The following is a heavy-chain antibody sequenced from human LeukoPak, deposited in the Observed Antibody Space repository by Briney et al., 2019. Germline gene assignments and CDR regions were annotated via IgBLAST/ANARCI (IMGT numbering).Heavy chain of an antibody. CDR2: ISISSATI. Sequence: GGSLRLSCAASGFTFSSFSMNWVRQAPGKGLEWVAYISISSATIYYADSVKGRFTISRDNAKNSLYLQMNSLRAEDTAVYYCARAGNYYGRHTNWFDPWGQGTLVTVSS. CDR3: ARAGNYYGRHTNWFDP. CDR1: GFTFSSFS. D-gene: IGHD3-10*01. J-gene: IGHJ5*02. V-gene: IGHV3-48*04.